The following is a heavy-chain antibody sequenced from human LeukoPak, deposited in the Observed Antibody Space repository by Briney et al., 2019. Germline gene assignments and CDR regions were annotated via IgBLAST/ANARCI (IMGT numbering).Heavy chain of an antibody. CDR3: AKRDHRD. V-gene: IGHV3-23*01. D-gene: IGHD3-10*01. CDR2: ISDSGGTT. CDR1: GFTFSTYG. J-gene: IGHJ4*02. Sequence: GGTLRLSCAASGFTFSTYGMSWVRQAPGKGLEWVSAISDSGGTTYYADSVRGRYTISRDNSKNTLYLQMNSLRAEDTAVYYCAKRDHRDWGQGTLVTVSS.